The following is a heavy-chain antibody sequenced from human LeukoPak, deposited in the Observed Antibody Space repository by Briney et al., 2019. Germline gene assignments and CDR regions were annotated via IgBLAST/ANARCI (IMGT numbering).Heavy chain of an antibody. Sequence: GGSLTLSCAASGFTFSSYAMSWLRQAPGKGLEWVSAISGSGGSTYYADSVKGRFTISRDNSKNTLYLQMNSLRAEDTAVYYCAKTSYYDFWSGRPHYYYYGMDVWGQGTTVTVSS. D-gene: IGHD3-3*01. CDR3: AKTSYYDFWSGRPHYYYYGMDV. V-gene: IGHV3-23*01. J-gene: IGHJ6*02. CDR1: GFTFSSYA. CDR2: ISGSGGST.